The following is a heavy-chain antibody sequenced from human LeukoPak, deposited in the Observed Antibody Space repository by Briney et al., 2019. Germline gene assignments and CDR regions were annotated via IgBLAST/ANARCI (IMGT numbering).Heavy chain of an antibody. CDR2: INPNSGGT. V-gene: IGHV1-2*02. D-gene: IGHD6-19*01. CDR3: ARGGPNSGGWTLDH. CDR1: GYTFTGYY. J-gene: IGHJ4*02. Sequence: ASVKVSCKASGYTFTGYYMHWVRQAPGQGLEWMGWINPNSGGTNYAQKFQGRVTMTRDTSISTAYMELSSLTSEDMAVFYCARGGPNSGGWTLDHWGQGTLVSVSS.